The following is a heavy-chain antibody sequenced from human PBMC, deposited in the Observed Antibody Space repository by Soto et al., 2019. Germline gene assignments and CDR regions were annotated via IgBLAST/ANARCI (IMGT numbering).Heavy chain of an antibody. J-gene: IGHJ6*02. CDR1: GSNYC. CDR3: AKDTRPGVYYSYYGMDV. CDR2: ISFDGGNK. Sequence: WGSLRLSCVGSGSNYCTHWVLHAAGNGLEWVAVISFDGGNKYHADPVKGRFTISRDNSKNTLYLQMNTLRPEDTAVYYCAKDTRPGVYYSYYGMDVWGQGTTVTVSS. V-gene: IGHV3-30*18. D-gene: IGHD3-10*01.